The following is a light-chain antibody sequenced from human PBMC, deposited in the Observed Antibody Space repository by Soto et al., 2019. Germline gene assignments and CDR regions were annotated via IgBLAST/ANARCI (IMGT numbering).Light chain of an antibody. CDR2: GAS. J-gene: IGKJ2*01. Sequence: EVGMTQSPATLSASPGERVSLSCRAIQNIGSNLAWYQQRPGQAPRLLMYGASTRATETPARFSGSGSAKDFTLTISSLQSEDFAVYYCQQYNNWSPYTFGQGTKVDIK. CDR1: QNIGSN. CDR3: QQYNNWSPYT. V-gene: IGKV3-15*01.